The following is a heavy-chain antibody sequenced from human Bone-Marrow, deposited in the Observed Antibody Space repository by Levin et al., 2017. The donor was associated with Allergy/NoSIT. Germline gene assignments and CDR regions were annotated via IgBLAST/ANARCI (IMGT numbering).Heavy chain of an antibody. Sequence: TWVRQAPGQGLEWMGWISANNGNTDYAQKVQGRVTMTTDTSTSTAYMELTSLRSDDTAVYYCARVLAGFRREGFYGLDVWGQGTAVTVSS. CDR3: ARVLAGFRREGFYGLDV. CDR2: ISANNGNT. V-gene: IGHV1-18*01. J-gene: IGHJ6*02. D-gene: IGHD1-26*01.